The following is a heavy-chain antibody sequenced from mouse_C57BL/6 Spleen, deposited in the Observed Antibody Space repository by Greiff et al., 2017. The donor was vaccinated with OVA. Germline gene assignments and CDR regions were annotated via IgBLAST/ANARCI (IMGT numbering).Heavy chain of an antibody. CDR3: ASDTEDYDGSMDY. CDR1: GYTFTSYW. V-gene: IGHV1-7*01. D-gene: IGHD2-4*01. Sequence: VKLMESGAELAKPGASVKLSCKASGYTFTSYWMHWVKQRPGQGLEWIGYINHSSGKNKYNQKFKDKAKLTADKSSITAYMQLSSLTYYDSSVYYCASDTEDYDGSMDYWGQGTSVTVSS. J-gene: IGHJ4*01. CDR2: INHSSGKN.